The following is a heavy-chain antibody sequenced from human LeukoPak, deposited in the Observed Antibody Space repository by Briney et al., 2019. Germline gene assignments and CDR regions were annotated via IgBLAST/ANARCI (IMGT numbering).Heavy chain of an antibody. J-gene: IGHJ4*02. V-gene: IGHV5-51*01. CDR3: ARSAVQGGVWV. CDR2: IYPGDSDT. CDR1: GYSFASYW. Sequence: GESLKISCKASGYSFASYWVAWVRQMPGKGLEWMGIIYPGDSDTRYSPSFEGQVTISADKYISTAYLQWSSLKASDTAMYYCARSAVQGGVWVWGQGTLVTVSS. D-gene: IGHD3-16*01.